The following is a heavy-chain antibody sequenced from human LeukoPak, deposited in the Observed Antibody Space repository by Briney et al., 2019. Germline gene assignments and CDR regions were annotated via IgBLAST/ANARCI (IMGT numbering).Heavy chain of an antibody. Sequence: PSETLSLTCTVSGGSISSSSYYWGWIRQPPGKGLEWIGSIYYSGSTYYNPSLKSRVTISVDTSKNQFSLKLSSVTAADTAVYYCARLTRTDYWGQGTLVTVSS. CDR2: IYYSGST. CDR1: GGSISSSSYY. V-gene: IGHV4-39*01. CDR3: ARLTRTDY. J-gene: IGHJ4*02.